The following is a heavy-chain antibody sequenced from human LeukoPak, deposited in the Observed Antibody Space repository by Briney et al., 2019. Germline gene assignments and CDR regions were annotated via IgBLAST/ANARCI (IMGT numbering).Heavy chain of an antibody. D-gene: IGHD4-23*01. J-gene: IGHJ4*02. CDR3: ATANSGPEN. CDR2: IRSDGGEK. V-gene: IGHV3-7*01. CDR1: GLTFSNYW. Sequence: PGGSLRLSCATSGLTFSNYWMNWVRQAPGKGLEWVAIIRSDGGEKHYVDSVRGRFTVSRDNAENSLSLQMNSLRAEDTAVYYCATANSGPENWGQGTLVTVSS.